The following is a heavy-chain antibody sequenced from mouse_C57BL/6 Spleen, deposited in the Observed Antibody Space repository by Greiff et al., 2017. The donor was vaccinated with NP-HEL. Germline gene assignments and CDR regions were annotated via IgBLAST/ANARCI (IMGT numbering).Heavy chain of an antibody. CDR1: GFSLSTFGMG. J-gene: IGHJ2*01. D-gene: IGHD1-1*01. Sequence: QVTLKESGPGILQPSQTLSLTCSFSGFSLSTFGMGVGWIRQPSGKGLEWLAHIWWDDDKYYNPALKSRLTISKDTSKNQVFLKIANVDTADTATYYCARMNGIPSITTVVATDYWGQGTTLTVSS. V-gene: IGHV8-8*01. CDR2: IWWDDDK. CDR3: ARMNGIPSITTVVATDY.